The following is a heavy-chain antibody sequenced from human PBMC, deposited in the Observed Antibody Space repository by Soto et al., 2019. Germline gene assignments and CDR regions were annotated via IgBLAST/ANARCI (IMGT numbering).Heavy chain of an antibody. J-gene: IGHJ6*02. Sequence: SETLSLTCTVSGGSIRSGDYYWIWIRQPPGKGLEWIGYIYYSGSTYYNPSLKSRVTISVDTSKNQFSLKLSSVTAADTAVYYCARGNQYYGMDVWGQGTTVTVSS. V-gene: IGHV4-30-4*01. D-gene: IGHD4-4*01. CDR2: IYYSGST. CDR1: GGSIRSGDYY. CDR3: ARGNQYYGMDV.